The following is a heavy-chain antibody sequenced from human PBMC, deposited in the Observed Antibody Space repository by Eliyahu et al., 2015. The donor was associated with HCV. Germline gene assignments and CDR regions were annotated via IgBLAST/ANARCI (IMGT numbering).Heavy chain of an antibody. CDR2: ISWNSGSI. D-gene: IGHD1-26*01. CDR1: GFTFXXYA. Sequence: EVQLVESGGGLVQPGRSLRLSCAXAGFTFXXYAMHWVRQAPGKGLEWVXGISWNSGSIGYADSVKGRFTISRDNAKNSLYLQMNSLRAEDTALYYCAKDIGGIVGAIGAFDIWGQGTMVTVSS. CDR3: AKDIGGIVGAIGAFDI. V-gene: IGHV3-9*01. J-gene: IGHJ3*02.